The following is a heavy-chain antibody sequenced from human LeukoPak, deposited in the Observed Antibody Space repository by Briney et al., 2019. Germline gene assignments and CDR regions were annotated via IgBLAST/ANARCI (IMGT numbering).Heavy chain of an antibody. V-gene: IGHV4-59*01. CDR2: ISYSGST. CDR1: GGSISSYY. Sequence: NSSETLSLTCTVSGGSISSYYWSWIRQPPGKGLEWIGYISYSGSTNYNPSLKSRVTISVDTSKNQFFLKLSSVTAADTALYYCTRGNANWGQGTLVTVSS. CDR3: TRGNAN. J-gene: IGHJ4*02.